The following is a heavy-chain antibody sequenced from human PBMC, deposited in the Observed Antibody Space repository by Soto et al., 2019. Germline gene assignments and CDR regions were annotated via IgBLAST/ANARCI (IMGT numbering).Heavy chain of an antibody. CDR2: ISAFNGNS. CDR1: GYTFSTHG. Sequence: IQLVQSGAEVKRPGASVKVSCTASGYTFSTHGITWVRQAPGQGLEWMGWISAFNGNSTYAQKFQGRVIVTTDTSTATPYMELMSLRFDDTAVYYCAKGVYDYTFWGQGTRVTVSS. V-gene: IGHV1-18*01. D-gene: IGHD4-4*01. J-gene: IGHJ4*02. CDR3: AKGVYDYTF.